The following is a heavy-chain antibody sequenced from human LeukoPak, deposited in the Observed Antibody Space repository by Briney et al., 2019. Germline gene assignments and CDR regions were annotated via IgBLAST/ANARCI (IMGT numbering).Heavy chain of an antibody. D-gene: IGHD6-19*01. CDR3: ARGESGWPRDH. J-gene: IGHJ4*02. CDR1: GFTFSSYW. CDR2: INSDGSST. Sequence: PGGSLRLSCAASGFTFSSYWMHWVRHAPGKGLVWVSRINSDGSSTSYADSVKGRFTISRDNAKNTLYLQMNSLRAEDTAVYYCARGESGWPRDHWGQGTLVTVSS. V-gene: IGHV3-74*01.